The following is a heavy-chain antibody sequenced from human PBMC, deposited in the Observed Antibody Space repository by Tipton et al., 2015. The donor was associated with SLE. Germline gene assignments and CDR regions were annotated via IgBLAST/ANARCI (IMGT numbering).Heavy chain of an antibody. CDR3: ARHPTGSGYETLAYFDY. J-gene: IGHJ4*02. V-gene: IGHV5-51*01. D-gene: IGHD5-12*01. Sequence: VQLVQSGAEVKKPGESLRISCKGSGYSFTSYWISWVRQMPGKGLEWMGIIYPGDSDTRYSPSFQGQVTISADKSISTAYLQWSSLKASDTAMYYCARHPTGSGYETLAYFDYWGQGTLVTVSS. CDR1: GYSFTSYW. CDR2: IYPGDSDT.